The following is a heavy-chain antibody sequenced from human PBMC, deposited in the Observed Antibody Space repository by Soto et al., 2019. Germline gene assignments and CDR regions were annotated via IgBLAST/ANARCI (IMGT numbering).Heavy chain of an antibody. CDR1: GGSISSGGYY. CDR2: IYYSGST. V-gene: IGHV4-31*03. Sequence: SETLFLTCTVSGGSISSGGYYWSWIRQHPGKGLEWIGYIYYSGSTYYNPSLKSRVTISVDTSKNQFSLKLSSVTAADTAVYYCASNTKDNWFDPWGQGTLDTVSS. J-gene: IGHJ5*02. CDR3: ASNTKDNWFDP.